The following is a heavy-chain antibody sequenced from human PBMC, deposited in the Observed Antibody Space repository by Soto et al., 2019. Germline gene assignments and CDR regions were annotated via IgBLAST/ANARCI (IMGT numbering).Heavy chain of an antibody. Sequence: QVQLQQSGPGLVKPSQTLSLTCAITGDSVSSNSAGWSWVRQSPSRSLEWLGRTYYRSKWYYENAVSVRGRITIHSDTYKNQCSLQLNSVTPEDTAVYFCAGGELYSGGIFAYWGQGTVVTVSS. CDR3: AGGELYSGGIFAY. V-gene: IGHV6-1*01. CDR1: GDSVSSNSAG. D-gene: IGHD1-26*01. CDR2: TYYRSKWYY. J-gene: IGHJ4*01.